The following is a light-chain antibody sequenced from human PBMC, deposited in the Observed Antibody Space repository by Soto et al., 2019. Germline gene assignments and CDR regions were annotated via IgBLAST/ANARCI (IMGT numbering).Light chain of an antibody. CDR3: QHTFNSPPWT. Sequence: DIHMTQSPSSLSASVGDTVTITCRASQNIDMYLTWYQQKPGKAPRVLISGASNLQSGFPSRFSGSGSGTDFTLTISSLQSEDFASYFCQHTFNSPPWTFGQGTKVDIK. J-gene: IGKJ1*01. CDR2: GAS. V-gene: IGKV1-39*01. CDR1: QNIDMY.